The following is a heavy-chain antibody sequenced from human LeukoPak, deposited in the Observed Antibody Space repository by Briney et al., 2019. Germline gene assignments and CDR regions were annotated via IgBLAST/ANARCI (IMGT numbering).Heavy chain of an antibody. V-gene: IGHV3-7*01. J-gene: IGHJ4*02. CDR1: GFTFSSCW. CDR3: ATRSGWYLRSFDY. D-gene: IGHD6-19*01. CDR2: IKQDGSEK. Sequence: PGGSLRLSCAASGFTFSSCWMSWVRQAPGKGLGGVASIKQDGSEKYYVDSVKGRFTISRDNAKNSLYLQMNSLRAEDTAVYYCATRSGWYLRSFDYWGQGTLVTVSS.